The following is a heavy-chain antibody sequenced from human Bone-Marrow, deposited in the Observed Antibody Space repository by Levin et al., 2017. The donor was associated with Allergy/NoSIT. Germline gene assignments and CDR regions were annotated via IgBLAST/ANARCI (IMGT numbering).Heavy chain of an antibody. CDR2: ISSRSSYI. CDR1: GFTFSRYN. J-gene: IGHJ6*02. D-gene: IGHD5-24*01. Sequence: PGGSLRLSCVVSGFTFSRYNMNWVRQAPGKGLEWVSSISSRSSYIYYAESVKGRFTISRDNAENALFLQMNSVRVEDTAVYYCARVGVEEDNFGLDLWGQGTTVTVSS. V-gene: IGHV3-21*01. CDR3: ARVGVEEDNFGLDL.